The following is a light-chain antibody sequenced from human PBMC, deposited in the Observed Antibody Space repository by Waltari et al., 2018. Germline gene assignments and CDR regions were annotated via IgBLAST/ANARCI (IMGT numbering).Light chain of an antibody. J-gene: IGLJ1*01. V-gene: IGLV2-14*01. CDR3: NSYRNINSYV. Sequence: QSALTQPAFVSGSPGQSITIFCIGTNSDVGGYNYVSWYQQHPGKAPKLMIYDLTKRPSGVSILFSGSKSGNTASLTISGLQAEDEADYYCNSYRNINSYVFGTGTKVTVL. CDR2: DLT. CDR1: NSDVGGYNY.